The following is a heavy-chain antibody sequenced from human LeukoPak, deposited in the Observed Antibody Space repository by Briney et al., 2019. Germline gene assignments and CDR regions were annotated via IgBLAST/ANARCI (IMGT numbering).Heavy chain of an antibody. CDR3: TRGGASSGYDY. CDR2: ISTYNGNT. Sequence: ASVKLSCTASGYTFTTYDISWARQAPGQGLEWMGWISTYNGNTNYAQKVQGRVTMTTDTSTSTAYMALRSLRSDDTAVYYCTRGGASSGYDYWGQGTLVTVSS. J-gene: IGHJ4*02. D-gene: IGHD3-22*01. V-gene: IGHV1-18*01. CDR1: GYTFTTYD.